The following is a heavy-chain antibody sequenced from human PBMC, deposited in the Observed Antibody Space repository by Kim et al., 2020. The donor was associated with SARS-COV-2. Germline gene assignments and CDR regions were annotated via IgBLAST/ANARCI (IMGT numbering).Heavy chain of an antibody. CDR2: IYYSGST. J-gene: IGHJ4*02. CDR3: ARARITMIVVVTHFDY. CDR1: GGSISSGGYY. Sequence: SETLSLTCTVSGGSISSGGYYWSWIRQHPGKGLEWIGYIYYSGSTYYNPSLKSRVTISVDTSKNQFSLKLSSVTAADTAVYYCARARITMIVVVTHFDYWGQGTVVTVSS. D-gene: IGHD3-22*01. V-gene: IGHV4-31*03.